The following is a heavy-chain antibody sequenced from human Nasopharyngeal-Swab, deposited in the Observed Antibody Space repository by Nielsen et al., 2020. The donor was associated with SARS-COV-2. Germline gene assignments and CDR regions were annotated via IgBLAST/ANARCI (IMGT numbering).Heavy chain of an antibody. CDR1: GFTFSNYA. CDR3: VKDQGSGIVVVPAAIG. CDR2: IHNRGDDT. Sequence: GGSLRLSCAASGFTFSNYAMSWVRQAPGKGLEWVSTIHNRGDDTHYVDSVRGRFTVSRDNSKNTLYLQMNSLRGEDTAIYYCVKDQGSGIVVVPAAIGWGQGTLVTVSS. V-gene: IGHV3-23*01. J-gene: IGHJ4*02. D-gene: IGHD2-2*01.